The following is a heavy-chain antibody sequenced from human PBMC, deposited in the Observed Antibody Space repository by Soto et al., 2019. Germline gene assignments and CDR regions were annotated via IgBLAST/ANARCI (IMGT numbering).Heavy chain of an antibody. CDR2: IYHGGGT. D-gene: IGHD3-3*01. Sequence: PSETLSLTCDFSGGSLSSRDWWTWVRQAPGKGLEWIGKIYHGGGTNYSPSLKSRVTMSIDKSRKSFSLDLSSVTAADTAVYFCAAGNVDSMLESWGRGNLVTVSA. J-gene: IGHJ4*02. CDR3: AAGNVDSMLES. V-gene: IGHV4-4*02. CDR1: GGSLSSRDW.